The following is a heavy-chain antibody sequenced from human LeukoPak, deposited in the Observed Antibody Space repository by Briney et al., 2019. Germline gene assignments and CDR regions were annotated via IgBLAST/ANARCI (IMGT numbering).Heavy chain of an antibody. Sequence: GGSLRLSCAASGFIFSRYWMHWVRHAPGKGLVWVSRITPDGAITRHAHFVKGRLTIYRNHAKNTVYLQMDSLRAEDPAVYYCVSLVGTDNWAFDIWGQGTMVSVSS. CDR1: GFIFSRYW. CDR2: ITPDGAIT. V-gene: IGHV3-74*01. J-gene: IGHJ3*02. D-gene: IGHD2-21*02. CDR3: VSLVGTDNWAFDI.